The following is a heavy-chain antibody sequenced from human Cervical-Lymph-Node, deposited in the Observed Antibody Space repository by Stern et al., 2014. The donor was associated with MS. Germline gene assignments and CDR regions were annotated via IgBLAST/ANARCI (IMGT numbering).Heavy chain of an antibody. V-gene: IGHV2-5*02. CDR3: AHATVPFDEAYGLDV. CDR2: IYWDDDE. Sequence: QVTLKESGPTLVXXXQTLTLTCTXXGFXXXXXXXXXXXLRHPPVNALXXXVXIYWDDDEPSSPFLKSRLIIIKDSTNNQVMLTMANMDPVDTATYYCAHATVPFDEAYGLDVWGQGTTVTVSS. CDR1: GFXXXXXXXX. J-gene: IGHJ6*02. D-gene: IGHD4-17*01.